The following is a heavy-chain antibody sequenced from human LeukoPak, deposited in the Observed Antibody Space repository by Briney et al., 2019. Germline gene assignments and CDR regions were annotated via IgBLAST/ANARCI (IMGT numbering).Heavy chain of an antibody. CDR1: GGTFSSYY. V-gene: IGHV4-59*01. J-gene: IGHJ5*02. CDR2: FNYSGST. D-gene: IGHD3-22*01. CDR3: ARSRGYSPKYYYDSSGYYYWFDP. Sequence: SETLSLTCAVSGGTFSSYYWSWIRQAPGKGLEWLGYFNYSGSTTYNPSLKSRVTISVDTSKNQFSLKLSSVTAADTAVYYCARSRGYSPKYYYDSSGYYYWFDPWGQGTLVTVSS.